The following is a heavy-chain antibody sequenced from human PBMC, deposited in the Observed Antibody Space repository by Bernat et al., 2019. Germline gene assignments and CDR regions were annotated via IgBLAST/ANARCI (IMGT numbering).Heavy chain of an antibody. CDR3: ARHRTTVSSMYCHFEF. D-gene: IGHD4-17*01. CDR1: GYTFSTYW. CDR2: IDPSDSYT. J-gene: IGHJ2*01. V-gene: IGHV5-10-1*03. Sequence: EVQLVQSGAEVNKPGESLRISCQGSGYTFSTYWITWVRQVPGKGLEWMGRIDPSDSYTNYNPSFQGHVTISADRSISAAFLQWSSLKASDTAIYYCARHRTTVSSMYCHFEFWGRGTLVPVSS.